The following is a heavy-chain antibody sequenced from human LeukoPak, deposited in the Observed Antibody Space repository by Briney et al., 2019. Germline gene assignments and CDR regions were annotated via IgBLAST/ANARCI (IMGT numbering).Heavy chain of an antibody. Sequence: PGGSLRLSCAASGFIFSNYEMNWVRQAPGKGLEWVSYISSFSGTIYYADSVKGRFTISRDNAKNSLYLQMNSLRAEDTAVYYCARDQGGEQSYWGQGTLVTVSS. J-gene: IGHJ4*02. V-gene: IGHV3-48*01. CDR1: GFIFSNYE. CDR3: ARDQGGEQSY. CDR2: ISSFSGTI. D-gene: IGHD3-16*01.